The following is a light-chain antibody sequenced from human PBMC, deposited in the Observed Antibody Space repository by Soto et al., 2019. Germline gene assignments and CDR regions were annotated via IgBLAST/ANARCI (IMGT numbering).Light chain of an antibody. V-gene: IGKV3-20*01. CDR1: QSVTSTY. Sequence: EIVLTQSPGTLSLSPGERATLSCRASQSVTSTYLAWYQQKPGQAPRLLIYGASSRAIGIPDRFSGSVSGSDFILTVNRLEPEDFAVYYCHQYDNAPQTYGQGTKVDIK. CDR2: GAS. J-gene: IGKJ2*01. CDR3: HQYDNAPQT.